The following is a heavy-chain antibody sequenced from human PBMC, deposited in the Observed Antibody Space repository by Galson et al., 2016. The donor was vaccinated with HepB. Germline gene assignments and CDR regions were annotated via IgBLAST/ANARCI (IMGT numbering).Heavy chain of an antibody. CDR2: INHFGETT. D-gene: IGHD4-11*01. CDR3: TIDYPVY. CDR1: GFTLSSRA. V-gene: IGHV3-23*01. Sequence: SLRLSCAASGFTLSSRAMSWVRQAPGTGLQWVSSINHFGETTEYADSVKGRFTISRDNSKNMLYLEMNRLRAEDTAVYYCTIDYPVYWGQGTRVTVSS. J-gene: IGHJ4*02.